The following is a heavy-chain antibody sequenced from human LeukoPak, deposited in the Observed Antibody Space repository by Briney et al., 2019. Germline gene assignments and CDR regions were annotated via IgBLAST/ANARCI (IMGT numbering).Heavy chain of an antibody. V-gene: IGHV1-8*03. CDR1: GYTFTSYD. CDR2: MNPNSGNT. CDR3: AKESCSSRCNFDY. J-gene: IGHJ4*02. Sequence: ASVKVSCKASGYTFTSYDINWVRQATGQGLEWMGWMNPNSGNTGYAQKFQGRVTITRNTSISTAYMELSSLRAEDTAVYYCAKESCSSRCNFDYWGQGTLVTVSS. D-gene: IGHD2-2*01.